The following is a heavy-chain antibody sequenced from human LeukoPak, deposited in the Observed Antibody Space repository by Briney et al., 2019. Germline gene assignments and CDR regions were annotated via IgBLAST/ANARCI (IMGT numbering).Heavy chain of an antibody. D-gene: IGHD5-24*01. Sequence: ASVKVSCKASGYTFTSYDINWVRQATGQGLEWMGWMNPNSGNTGYAQKFQGRVTMTRNTSISTAYMELSSLRSEDTAVYYCARDPLSREDGDYWGQGTLVTVSS. CDR3: ARDPLSREDGDY. CDR1: GYTFTSYD. J-gene: IGHJ4*02. V-gene: IGHV1-8*01. CDR2: MNPNSGNT.